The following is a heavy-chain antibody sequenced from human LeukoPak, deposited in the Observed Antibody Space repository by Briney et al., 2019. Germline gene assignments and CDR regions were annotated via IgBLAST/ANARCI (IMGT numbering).Heavy chain of an antibody. CDR2: LGGSGGSI. CDR3: AKGVDGYCSSDSCSAYDC. CDR1: GFTFNNYA. Sequence: PGGSLRLSCAASGFTFNNYAMSWVRHAAWKGLECVSGLGGSGGSINYADSVKGRFTISRDNSKNTLYLQMNSMRAEDTAVYWCAKGVDGYCSSDSCSAYDCWGQGTLVTVSS. V-gene: IGHV3-23*01. D-gene: IGHD2-2*01. J-gene: IGHJ4*02.